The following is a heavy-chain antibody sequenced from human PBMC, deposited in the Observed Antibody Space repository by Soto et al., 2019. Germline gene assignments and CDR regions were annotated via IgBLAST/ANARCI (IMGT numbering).Heavy chain of an antibody. CDR3: ARAYYYDSDGYPNAFDI. Sequence: TGGSLRLSCAASGFTVSSNFMGWVRQAPGKGLEWVSLIYSGGSTYYADSVKGRFTISRDNSKHTLYLQMNSLRAEDTAVYYCARAYYYDSDGYPNAFDIWGQGTMVTVSS. CDR1: GFTVSSNF. CDR2: IYSGGST. D-gene: IGHD3-22*01. J-gene: IGHJ3*02. V-gene: IGHV3-53*01.